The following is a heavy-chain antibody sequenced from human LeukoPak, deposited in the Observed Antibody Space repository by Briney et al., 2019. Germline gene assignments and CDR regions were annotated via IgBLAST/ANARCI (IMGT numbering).Heavy chain of an antibody. CDR3: ARSDTAMAYYFDY. CDR2: IYYSVST. D-gene: IGHD5-18*01. V-gene: IGHV4-59*01. CDR1: SGSISSYY. Sequence: SETLSLTCTVSSGSISSYYWSWIRQPPGKGLEWIGYIYYSVSTNYTPSLKSRVTISVDTSKNQFSLKLSSVTAADTAVYYCARSDTAMAYYFDYWGQGTLVTVSS. J-gene: IGHJ4*02.